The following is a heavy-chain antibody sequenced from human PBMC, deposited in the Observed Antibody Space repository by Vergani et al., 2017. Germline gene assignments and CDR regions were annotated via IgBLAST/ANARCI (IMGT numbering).Heavy chain of an antibody. J-gene: IGHJ6*02. CDR3: ARVISMVLGVIYYGMDV. Sequence: EVHLVQSGAEVKKPGESLKISCKGSGYRFTSYWIGWVRQMTGKGLEWMGIIYPGNSDTRYSPSFQGQVTISADKSISTAYQQWSSLKASDTAMYYCARVISMVLGVIYYGMDVWGQGTTVTVSS. CDR1: GYRFTSYW. D-gene: IGHD3-10*01. V-gene: IGHV5-51*01. CDR2: IYPGNSDT.